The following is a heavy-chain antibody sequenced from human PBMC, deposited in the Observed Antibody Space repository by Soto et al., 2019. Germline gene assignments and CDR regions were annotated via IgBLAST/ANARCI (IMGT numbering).Heavy chain of an antibody. CDR2: ISGSGGST. V-gene: IGHV3-23*01. CDR3: AKDPSQLELRGSYGMDV. CDR1: GFTFSSYA. J-gene: IGHJ6*02. D-gene: IGHD1-7*01. Sequence: GGSLRLSCAASGFTFSSYAMSWVRQAPGKGLEWVSAISGSGGSTYYADSVKGRFTISRDNSKNTLYLQMNSLRAEDTAVYYCAKDPSQLELRGSYGMDVWGQGTTVTVSS.